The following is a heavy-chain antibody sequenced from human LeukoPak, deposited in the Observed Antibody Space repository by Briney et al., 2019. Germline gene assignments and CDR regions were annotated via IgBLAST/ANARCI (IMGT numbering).Heavy chain of an antibody. V-gene: IGHV1-46*01. J-gene: IGHJ4*02. Sequence: ASVKVSCKASGYTFTSNYVHWVRQAPGQGLEWVGMIYPRDGSTSYAQKFQGRVIVSRDTSMSTVHMELSGLRSEDTAAYYCARDQEGFDYWGQGTLVTVSS. CDR1: GYTFTSNY. CDR3: ARDQEGFDY. CDR2: IYPRDGST.